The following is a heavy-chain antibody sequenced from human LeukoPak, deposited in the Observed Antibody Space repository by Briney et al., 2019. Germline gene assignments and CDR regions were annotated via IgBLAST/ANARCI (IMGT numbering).Heavy chain of an antibody. Sequence: GGSLRLSCAASGFTFSSYEMNWVRQAPGKGLEWVSYISSSGSTIYYADSVKGRFTISRDNAKNSLYLQMHDLRVEDTAVYYCARDANGGNSGGMNYWGQGTLVTVSS. CDR3: ARDANGGNSGGMNY. CDR2: ISSSGSTI. D-gene: IGHD4-23*01. J-gene: IGHJ4*02. V-gene: IGHV3-48*03. CDR1: GFTFSSYE.